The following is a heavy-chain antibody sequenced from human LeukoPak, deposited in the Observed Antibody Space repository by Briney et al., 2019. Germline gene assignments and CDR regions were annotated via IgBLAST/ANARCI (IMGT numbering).Heavy chain of an antibody. V-gene: IGHV3-11*05. CDR1: GFTFSDYY. Sequence: PGGSLRLSCAASGFTFSDYYMSWIRQAPGKGLEWVSYISSSSSYTNYADSVKGRFTISRDNAKNSLYLQMNSLRAEDTAVYYSARGGIAAAVPFDYRGQGTLVTVSS. CDR2: ISSSSSYT. D-gene: IGHD6-13*01. J-gene: IGHJ4*02. CDR3: ARGGIAAAVPFDY.